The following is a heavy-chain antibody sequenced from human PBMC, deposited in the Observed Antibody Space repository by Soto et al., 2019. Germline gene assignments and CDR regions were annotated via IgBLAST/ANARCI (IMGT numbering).Heavy chain of an antibody. V-gene: IGHV1-18*04. J-gene: IGHJ5*02. CDR2: ISAYNCNT. CDR3: ASEQNPDDWFDH. Sequence: QVQLLQSGAEVKKPGASVTVSCKASGYTFTSYGISWVRQAPGQGLEWMGWISAYNCNTNYAQKLQGRVTMTTDTSTSTAYMELRSLRSDDTAVYYCASEQNPDDWFDHWGQGTLVTVSS. CDR1: GYTFTSYG.